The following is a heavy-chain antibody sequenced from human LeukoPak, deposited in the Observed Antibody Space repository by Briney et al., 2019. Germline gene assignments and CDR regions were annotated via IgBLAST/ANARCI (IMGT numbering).Heavy chain of an antibody. CDR1: GGSISSSSYY. D-gene: IGHD6-13*01. J-gene: IGHJ4*02. V-gene: IGHV4-39*01. Sequence: SETLSLTCTVSGGSISSSSYYWGWIRQPPGKGLEWIGSFYYSGSTYYNPSLKSRVTISVDTSKNQFSLKLSSVTAADTAVYYCARSSSYPSTLDYWGQGTLVTVSS. CDR3: ARSSSYPSTLDY. CDR2: FYYSGST.